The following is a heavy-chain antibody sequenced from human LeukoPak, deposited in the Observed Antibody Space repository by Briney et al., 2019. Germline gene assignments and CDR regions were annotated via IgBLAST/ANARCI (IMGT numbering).Heavy chain of an antibody. Sequence: ASVKVSCKASGYTFTGYYMHWVRQAPGQGLEWMGWINPNSGGTNHAQKFQGRVTMTRDTSISTAYMELSRLRSDDTAVYYCARARLYSSGWPYWGQGTLVTVSS. D-gene: IGHD6-19*01. CDR2: INPNSGGT. V-gene: IGHV1-2*02. J-gene: IGHJ4*02. CDR1: GYTFTGYY. CDR3: ARARLYSSGWPY.